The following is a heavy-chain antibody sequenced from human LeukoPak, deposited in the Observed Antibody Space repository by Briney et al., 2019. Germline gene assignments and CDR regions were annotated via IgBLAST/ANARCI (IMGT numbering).Heavy chain of an antibody. V-gene: IGHV1-2*02. CDR2: MHPGNGNT. CDR3: AREGSYCVGGDCYSFDF. Sequence: ASVNVSCKASGYRFISNYIQWVRRAPGLGPEWMGWMHPGNGNTRHAEKFQGRVTMTRDTSINTAYMDLSSLRSDDTAVYYCAREGSYCVGGDCYSFDFWGQGTLITVSS. D-gene: IGHD2-21*02. J-gene: IGHJ4*02. CDR1: GYRFISNY.